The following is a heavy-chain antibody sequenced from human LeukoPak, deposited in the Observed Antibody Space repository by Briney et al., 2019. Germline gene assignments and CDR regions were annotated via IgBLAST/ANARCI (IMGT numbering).Heavy chain of an antibody. CDR2: IKSKTDGGTT. CDR3: TTEPTYYYDSSGYSEFDY. V-gene: IGHV3-15*01. CDR1: GFTFSNAW. J-gene: IGHJ4*02. Sequence: GGSLRLSCAASGFTFSNAWMSWVRQAPGKGLEWVGRIKSKTDGGTTDYAAPVKGRFTISRDDSKNTLYLQMNSLKTEDTAVYYCTTEPTYYYDSSGYSEFDYWGEGTLVTVS. D-gene: IGHD3-22*01.